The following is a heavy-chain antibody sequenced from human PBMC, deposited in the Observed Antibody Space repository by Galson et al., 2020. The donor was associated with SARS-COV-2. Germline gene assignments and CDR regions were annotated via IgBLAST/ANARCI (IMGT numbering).Heavy chain of an antibody. CDR3: ARGSRDVTMILMIATTAAYDLDF. D-gene: IGHD3-22*01. V-gene: IGHV4-34*01. Sequence: SQASETLSLTCAVYGGSFSGYYWGWIRQPPGKGLEWIGEINPTGSINYSPSLKSRVTISKDKSKNQFSLRLRSVTAADTAMYFCARGSRDVTMILMIATTAAYDLDFWGQGSLVTVSS. CDR1: GGSFSGYY. J-gene: IGHJ4*02. CDR2: INPTGSI.